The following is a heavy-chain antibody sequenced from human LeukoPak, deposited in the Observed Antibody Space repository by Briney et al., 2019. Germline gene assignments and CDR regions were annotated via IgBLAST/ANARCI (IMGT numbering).Heavy chain of an antibody. J-gene: IGHJ4*02. Sequence: SETLSLTCTVSGGSISSYYWSWIRQPPGKGLEWIGYIYYSGSTNYNPSLKSRVTISVDTSKNQFSLKLSSVTAADTAVYYCARVAGYSSGWYYFGYWGQGTLVTVSS. CDR3: ARVAGYSSGWYYFGY. V-gene: IGHV4-59*01. CDR2: IYYSGST. D-gene: IGHD6-19*01. CDR1: GGSISSYY.